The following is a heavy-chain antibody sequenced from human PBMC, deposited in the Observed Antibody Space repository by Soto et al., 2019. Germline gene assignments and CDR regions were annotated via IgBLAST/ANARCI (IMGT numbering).Heavy chain of an antibody. J-gene: IGHJ4*02. V-gene: IGHV4-31*03. CDR2: IYYSGST. CDR1: GGSISSGGYY. CDR3: ARDRYSYGTFDY. Sequence: QVQLQESGPGLVKPSQTLSLTCTVSGGSISSGGYYWSWIRQHPGKGLEWIGYIYYSGSTYYNPSLKNRVTISVDTSKNQFSLKLSSVTAADTAVYYCARDRYSYGTFDYWGQGTLVTVSS. D-gene: IGHD5-18*01.